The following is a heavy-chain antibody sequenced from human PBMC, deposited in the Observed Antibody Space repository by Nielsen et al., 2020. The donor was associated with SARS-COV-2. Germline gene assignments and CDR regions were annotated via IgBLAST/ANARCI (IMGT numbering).Heavy chain of an antibody. CDR1: GFTFKNYA. V-gene: IGHV3-23*01. Sequence: GESLKISCAASGFTFKNYAMSWVRQAPGKGLEWVSAISGSGEKTYYTDAVKGRFTISRDNAKNSLYLQMNSLRAEDTALYHCAREYSGYNYYYYYGMDVWGQGTTVTVSS. CDR2: ISGSGEKT. D-gene: IGHD5-12*01. CDR3: AREYSGYNYYYYYGMDV. J-gene: IGHJ6*02.